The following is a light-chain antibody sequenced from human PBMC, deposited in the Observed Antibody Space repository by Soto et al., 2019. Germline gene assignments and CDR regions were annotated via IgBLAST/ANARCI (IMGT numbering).Light chain of an antibody. J-gene: IGLJ3*02. CDR1: SSNLGGGNY. V-gene: IGLV1-40*01. Sequence: QSVLTQPPSVSGAPGQRVTLYCTGNSSNLGGGNYVHWYKQVPGAAPKLVIFGNRNRPSGVPVRFSCSKSGTSASLAITGLQAEDEDDYYCQAYDYSLTASVFGGGTKLTVL. CDR2: GNR. CDR3: QAYDYSLTASV.